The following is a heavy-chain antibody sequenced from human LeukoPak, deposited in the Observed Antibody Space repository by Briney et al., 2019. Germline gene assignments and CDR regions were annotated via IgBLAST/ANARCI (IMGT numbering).Heavy chain of an antibody. Sequence: SETLSLTCTVSGGSISSYFWNWIRQPPGKGLEWIGYISNSGSTKYNPSLKSRVTISVDTSKNQFSLRLSSVTAADTAVYSCARVGNGGALNYGDSFDYWGQGILVTVSS. V-gene: IGHV4-59*01. CDR3: ARVGNGGALNYGDSFDY. CDR1: GGSISSYF. CDR2: ISNSGST. D-gene: IGHD4-17*01. J-gene: IGHJ4*02.